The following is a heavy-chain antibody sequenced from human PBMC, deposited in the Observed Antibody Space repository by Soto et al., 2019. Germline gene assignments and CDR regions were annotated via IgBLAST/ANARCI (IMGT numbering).Heavy chain of an antibody. D-gene: IGHD3-22*01. J-gene: IGHJ3*02. Sequence: PSQTLSLTCAISGDSVSSNSAAWDWIRQSPSRGLEWLGRTYYRSKWYNDYAVSVKSRITINPDTSKNQFSLQLNSVTPEDTAVNYCARTYYYDSSGLNDAFDIWGQGTMVTVSS. V-gene: IGHV6-1*01. CDR1: GDSVSSNSAA. CDR2: TYYRSKWYN. CDR3: ARTYYYDSSGLNDAFDI.